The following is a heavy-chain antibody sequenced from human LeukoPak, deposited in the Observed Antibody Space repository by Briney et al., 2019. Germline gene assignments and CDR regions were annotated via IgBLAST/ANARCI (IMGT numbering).Heavy chain of an antibody. CDR3: ARGVETIVIIPTAAGY. J-gene: IGHJ4*02. CDR2: IKEDGSEE. CDR1: GFTFSSYW. Sequence: PGGSLRLSCAASGFTFSSYWMTWVRQAPGKGLEWVANIKEDGSEEYYVDSVKGRFTISRDNSKNTLYLQMNSLRAEDTAVYYCARGVETIVIIPTAAGYWGQGTLVTVSS. V-gene: IGHV3-7*01. D-gene: IGHD2-2*01.